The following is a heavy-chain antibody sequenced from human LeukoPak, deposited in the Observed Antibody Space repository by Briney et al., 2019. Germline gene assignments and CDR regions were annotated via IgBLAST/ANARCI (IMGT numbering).Heavy chain of an antibody. CDR2: INPNSGGT. V-gene: IGHV1-2*02. CDR3: ARGDIVATNPFDY. J-gene: IGHJ4*02. CDR1: GYTFTSYY. Sequence: ASVKVSCKASGYTFTSYYMHWVRQAPGQGLEWMGWINPNSGGTNYAQKFQGRVTMTRDTSISTAYMELSRLRSDDTAVYYCARGDIVATNPFDYWGQGTLVTVSS. D-gene: IGHD5-12*01.